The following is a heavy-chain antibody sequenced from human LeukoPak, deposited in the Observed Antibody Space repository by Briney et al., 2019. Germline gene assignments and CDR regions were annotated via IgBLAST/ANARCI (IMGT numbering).Heavy chain of an antibody. CDR1: GYTFTSYG. Sequence: ASVKVSCKASGYTFTSYGISWARQAPGQGLEWMGWISAYNGNTNYAQKLQGRVTMTTDTSTSTAYMELRSLRSDDTAVYYCARGGRYFDWLFPFVYWGQGTLVTVSS. D-gene: IGHD3-9*01. V-gene: IGHV1-18*04. J-gene: IGHJ4*02. CDR3: ARGGRYFDWLFPFVY. CDR2: ISAYNGNT.